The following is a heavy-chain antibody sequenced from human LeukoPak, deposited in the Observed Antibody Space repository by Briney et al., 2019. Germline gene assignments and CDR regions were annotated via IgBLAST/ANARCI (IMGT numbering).Heavy chain of an antibody. CDR1: GYIFTGYY. D-gene: IGHD1-26*01. CDR3: ARDEAIVGASTQY. CDR2: INPNGGGT. Sequence: ASVKVSCKASGYIFTGYYMHWVRQAPGQGLEWMGWINPNGGGTNCAQKFQGRVTMTSDTSISTAYMELSRLRPDDTAVYYCARDEAIVGASTQYWGRGTLVTVSS. V-gene: IGHV1-2*02. J-gene: IGHJ4*02.